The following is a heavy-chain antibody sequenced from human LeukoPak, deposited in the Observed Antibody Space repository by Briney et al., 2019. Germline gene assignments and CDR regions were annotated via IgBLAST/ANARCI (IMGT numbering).Heavy chain of an antibody. CDR2: ISSSSSYI. CDR1: GFTFSSYS. V-gene: IGHV3-21*01. J-gene: IGHJ4*02. D-gene: IGHD4-17*01. Sequence: KPGRSLRLSCAASGFTFSSYSMNWVRQAPGKGLEWVSSISSSSSYIYYADSVKGRFTISRDNAKNSLYLQMNSLRAEDTAVYYCARELYGDYEVLGYWGQGTLVTVSS. CDR3: ARELYGDYEVLGY.